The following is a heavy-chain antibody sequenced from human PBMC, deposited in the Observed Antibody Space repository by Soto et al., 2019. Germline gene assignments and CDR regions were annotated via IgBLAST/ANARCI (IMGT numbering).Heavy chain of an antibody. V-gene: IGHV4-59*01. J-gene: IGHJ3*01. Sequence: SETLSLTCTVSGGSISSYYWSWIRQPPGKGQEWIGYIYYSGSTNNNPSLKSRVTLSVDTSKNQFSLKLSFVTAADTAVYYCARVWGGAFDFWGQGTMVT. CDR1: GGSISSYY. CDR3: ARVWGGAFDF. D-gene: IGHD3-10*01. CDR2: IYYSGST.